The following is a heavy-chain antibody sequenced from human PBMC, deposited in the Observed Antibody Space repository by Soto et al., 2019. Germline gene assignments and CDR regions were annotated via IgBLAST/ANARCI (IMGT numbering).Heavy chain of an antibody. J-gene: IGHJ6*02. V-gene: IGHV3-53*01. CDR3: ALDPRGYSYGLFWSYSHLDV. D-gene: IGHD5-18*01. CDR2: IYSEGTT. Sequence: PXVSLILSCAASGLTVSSNYMSWVRQAAGKGLEWVSVIYSEGTTYYADSVKGRFTVSRDNSKNTLYLQMNSLRVEDTAVYYCALDPRGYSYGLFWSYSHLDVWGQGTTVTVSS. CDR1: GLTVSSNY.